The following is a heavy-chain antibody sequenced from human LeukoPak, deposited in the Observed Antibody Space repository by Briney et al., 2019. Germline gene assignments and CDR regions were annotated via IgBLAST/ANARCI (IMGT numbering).Heavy chain of an antibody. CDR3: AELGITMIGGV. D-gene: IGHD3-10*02. V-gene: IGHV3-48*03. CDR2: ISSSGSTI. Sequence: GGSLRLSCAASGFTFSGYAMSWVRQAPGKGLEWVSYISSSGSTIYYADSVKGRFTISRDNAKNSLYLQMNSLRAEDTAVYYCAELGITMIGGVWGKGTTVTISS. J-gene: IGHJ6*04. CDR1: GFTFSGYA.